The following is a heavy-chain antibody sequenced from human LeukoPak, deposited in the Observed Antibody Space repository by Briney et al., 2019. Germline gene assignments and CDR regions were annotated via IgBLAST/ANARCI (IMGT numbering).Heavy chain of an antibody. V-gene: IGHV4-39*02. J-gene: IGHJ5*02. CDR2: INYSGVT. Sequence: SETPSLTCTVSSGSISSSVYYCSWLRQPPGKGLEWIAAINYSGVTHYNPSLKSRVTISVDTSKNHFSLNLSSVTAADTAVYYCAIYSSSSGRIDPWGQGTLVIVSS. D-gene: IGHD2-15*01. CDR3: AIYSSSSGRIDP. CDR1: SGSISSSVYY.